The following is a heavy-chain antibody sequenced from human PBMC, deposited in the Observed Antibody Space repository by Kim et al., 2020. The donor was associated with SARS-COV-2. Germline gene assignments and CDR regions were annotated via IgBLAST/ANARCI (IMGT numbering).Heavy chain of an antibody. CDR3: ARDGDGYNYDWFDP. D-gene: IGHD5-12*01. J-gene: IGHJ5*02. V-gene: IGHV1-69*01. Sequence: AQKFQGRVTITADESTSTAYMELSSLRSEDTAVYYCARDGDGYNYDWFDPWGQGTLVTVSS.